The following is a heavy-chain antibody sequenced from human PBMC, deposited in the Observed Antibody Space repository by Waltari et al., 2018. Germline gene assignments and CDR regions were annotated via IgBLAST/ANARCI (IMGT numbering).Heavy chain of an antibody. V-gene: IGHV1-2*06. J-gene: IGHJ6*02. Sequence: QVQLVQSGAEVKKPGASVKVSCKASGYTFTGYYMHWVRQAPGQGLEWEGRINPNRGCTNYAQKFQGRATMTRDTSISTAYMELSRLRSDDTAVDYCARGGPTIYYYGMDVWGQGTTVTVSS. CDR3: ARGGPTIYYYGMDV. CDR1: GYTFTGYY. CDR2: INPNRGCT.